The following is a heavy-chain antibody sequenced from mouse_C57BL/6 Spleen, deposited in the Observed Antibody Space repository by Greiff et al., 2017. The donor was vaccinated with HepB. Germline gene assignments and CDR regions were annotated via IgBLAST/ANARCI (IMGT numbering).Heavy chain of an antibody. CDR2: IDPSDSET. D-gene: IGHD1-1*01. CDR3: ARGAVDEWYFGV. Sequence: QVQLQQPGAELVRPGSSVKLSCKASGYTFTSYWMHWVKQRPIQGLEWIGNIDPSDSETHYNQKFKDKATLTVDKSSSTAYMQLGSLTSEDSAVYYCARGAVDEWYFGVWGTGTTVTVSS. CDR1: GYTFTSYW. J-gene: IGHJ1*03. V-gene: IGHV1-52*01.